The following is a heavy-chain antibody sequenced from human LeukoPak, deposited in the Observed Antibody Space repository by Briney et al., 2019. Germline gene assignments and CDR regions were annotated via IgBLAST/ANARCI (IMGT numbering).Heavy chain of an antibody. J-gene: IGHJ3*02. CDR2: INPNSGGT. D-gene: IGHD2-15*01. CDR1: GYTFTGYY. Sequence: ASVKVSCKASGYTFTGYYMHWVRQAPGQGPEWMGWINPNSGGTNYAQKFQGRVTMTRDTSISTAYMELSRLRSDDTAVYYCATNHGGNQDAFDIWGQGTMVTVSS. CDR3: ATNHGGNQDAFDI. V-gene: IGHV1-2*02.